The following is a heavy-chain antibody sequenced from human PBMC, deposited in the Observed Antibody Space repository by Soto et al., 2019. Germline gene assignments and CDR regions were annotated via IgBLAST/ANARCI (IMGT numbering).Heavy chain of an antibody. V-gene: IGHV3-30*03. Sequence: QVQLVESGGGVVQPGRSLRLSCAASGFTFSSYGMHWVRQAPGKGLEWVAVISYDGSDKYYADSVKGRFTSSRDSSKNTLYLQMNSLRAEDTAVYYCARDRSGSYAYWGQGTLVTVSS. D-gene: IGHD1-26*01. CDR3: ARDRSGSYAY. J-gene: IGHJ4*02. CDR2: ISYDGSDK. CDR1: GFTFSSYG.